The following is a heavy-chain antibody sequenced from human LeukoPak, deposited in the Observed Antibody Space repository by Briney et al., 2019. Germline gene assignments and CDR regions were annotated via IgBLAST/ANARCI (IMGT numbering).Heavy chain of an antibody. J-gene: IGHJ1*01. CDR2: MNPNSGNT. D-gene: IGHD6-13*01. CDR3: ARGQRSSWSAEYFQH. Sequence: ASVKVSCKASGYTFTSYDINWVRQATGQGLEWMGWMNPNSGNTGYAQKFQGRVTITRNTSISTAYMELSSLRSEDTAVYYCARGQRSSWSAEYFQHWGQGTLVTVSS. CDR1: GYTFTSYD. V-gene: IGHV1-8*03.